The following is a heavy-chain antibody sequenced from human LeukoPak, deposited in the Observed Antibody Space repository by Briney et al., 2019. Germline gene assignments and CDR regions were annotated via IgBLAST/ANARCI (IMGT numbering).Heavy chain of an antibody. V-gene: IGHV3-66*02. D-gene: IGHD2-15*01. CDR2: LYSGGTT. J-gene: IGHJ4*02. Sequence: GGSLRLSCAASGFTVSSTYMSWVRQAPGKGLEWVSVLYSGGTTYYADSVKGRFTISRDNSKNTLYLQMNSPRAEDTAVYYCARGSNYDYWGQGTLVTVSS. CDR3: ARGSNYDY. CDR1: GFTVSSTY.